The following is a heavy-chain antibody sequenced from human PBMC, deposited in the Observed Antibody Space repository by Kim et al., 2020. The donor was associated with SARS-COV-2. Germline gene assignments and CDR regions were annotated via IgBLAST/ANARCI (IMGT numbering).Heavy chain of an antibody. D-gene: IGHD1-26*01. CDR3: ARSPVIVGAYPYYFDY. CDR2: ISWDGGST. J-gene: IGHJ4*02. V-gene: IGHV3-43D*03. CDR1: GFTFDDYA. Sequence: GGSLRLSCAASGFTFDDYAMHWVRQAPGKGLEWVSLISWDGGSTYYTDSVKGRFTISRDNSKSSLYLQMNSLRAEDTALYFCARSPVIVGAYPYYFDYWGQGTLVTVSS.